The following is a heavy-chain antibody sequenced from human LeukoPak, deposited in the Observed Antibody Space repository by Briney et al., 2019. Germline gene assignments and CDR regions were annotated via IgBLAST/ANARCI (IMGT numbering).Heavy chain of an antibody. CDR2: ISSNSSTV. CDR3: ARGAAAGTDFDY. D-gene: IGHD6-13*01. Sequence: PGGSLRLSCSASGFTFSSYGMNWVRQAPGKGLEWLSYISSNSSTVYYADSLKGRFTTSRENAKNSVYLQMNSLRAEDTAVYYCARGAAAGTDFDYWGQGTLVTVSS. CDR1: GFTFSSYG. J-gene: IGHJ4*02. V-gene: IGHV3-48*04.